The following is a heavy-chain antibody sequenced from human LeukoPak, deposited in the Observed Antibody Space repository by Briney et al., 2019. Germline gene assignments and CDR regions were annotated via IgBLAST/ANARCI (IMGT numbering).Heavy chain of an antibody. J-gene: IGHJ5*02. V-gene: IGHV1-8*01. D-gene: IGHD2-15*01. CDR3: AREDANWFDP. Sequence: ASVQVSCKASGYTFTSYDINWVRQATGQGLEWMGWINPNSGNTGYAQKFQGRGTMTRNPSISTAYMELSSLRSEDTAVYYCAREDANWFDPWGQGTLVTVSS. CDR2: INPNSGNT. CDR1: GYTFTSYD.